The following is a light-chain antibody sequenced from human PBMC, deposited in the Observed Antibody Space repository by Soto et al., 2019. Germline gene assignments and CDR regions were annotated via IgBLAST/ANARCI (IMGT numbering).Light chain of an antibody. V-gene: IGKV3-20*01. CDR1: QSVSNNY. CDR3: QQYGSSKKT. CDR2: GAS. Sequence: EIVLTQSPGTLSLSPGERATLSCRASQSVSNNYLAWYQQKPGQAPRLLIYGASNRATGIPDRFSGSGCGRDFTLTISILEPEEFAVYYGQQYGSSKKTFGQGTKVDIK. J-gene: IGKJ1*01.